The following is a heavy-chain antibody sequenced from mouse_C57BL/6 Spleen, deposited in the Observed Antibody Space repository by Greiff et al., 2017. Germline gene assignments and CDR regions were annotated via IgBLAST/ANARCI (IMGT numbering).Heavy chain of an antibody. V-gene: IGHV1-15*01. CDR3: TNYYGSSYAMDY. D-gene: IGHD1-1*01. CDR1: GYTFTDYE. Sequence: VQLQQSGAELVRPGASVTLSCKASGYTFTDYEMHWGKQTPVHGLEWIGAIDPETGGTAYNQKFKGKAILTADKSSSTAYMELRSLTSEDSAVYYCTNYYGSSYAMDYWGQGTSVTVSS. CDR2: IDPETGGT. J-gene: IGHJ4*01.